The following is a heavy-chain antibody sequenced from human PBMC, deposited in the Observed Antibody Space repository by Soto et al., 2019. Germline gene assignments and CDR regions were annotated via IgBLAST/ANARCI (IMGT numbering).Heavy chain of an antibody. J-gene: IGHJ6*02. CDR3: ARVGSYCTNGVCYIGYYYYGMDV. V-gene: IGHV4-34*01. D-gene: IGHD2-8*01. Sequence: SDTLSLTCAVYGGSFSGYYWSWIRQPPGKGLEWIGEINHSGSTNYNPSLKSRVTISVDTSKNQFSLKLSSVTAADTAVYYCARVGSYCTNGVCYIGYYYYGMDVWGQGTTVTVSS. CDR1: GGSFSGYY. CDR2: INHSGST.